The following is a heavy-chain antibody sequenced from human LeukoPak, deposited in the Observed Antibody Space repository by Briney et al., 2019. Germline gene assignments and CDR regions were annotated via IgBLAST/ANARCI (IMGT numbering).Heavy chain of an antibody. J-gene: IGHJ6*02. CDR2: INPNSGGA. CDR1: GYTFTGYY. CDR3: ARRAVYYYYGMDV. D-gene: IGHD6-25*01. V-gene: IGHV1-2*02. Sequence: ASVTVSCKASGYTFTGYYIHWVRQGPGQGLEWMGWINPNSGGANYAQKFQGRVTMARDTSISTAYMELTRLNSDDTAVYYCARRAVYYYYGMDVWGQGSTVTVSS.